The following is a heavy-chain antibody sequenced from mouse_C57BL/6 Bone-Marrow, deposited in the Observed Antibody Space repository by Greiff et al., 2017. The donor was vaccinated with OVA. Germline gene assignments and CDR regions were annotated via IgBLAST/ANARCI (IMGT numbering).Heavy chain of an antibody. J-gene: IGHJ3*01. Sequence: EVQRVESGGDLVKPGGSLKLSCAASGFTFSSYGMSWVRQTPDKRLEWVATISSGGSYTYYPDSVKGRFTISRDNAKNTLYLQRSRLKSEETAMYYCERQRDYGNWFAYWGQGTLVTVSA. D-gene: IGHD2-1*01. V-gene: IGHV5-6*01. CDR3: ERQRDYGNWFAY. CDR1: GFTFSSYG. CDR2: ISSGGSYT.